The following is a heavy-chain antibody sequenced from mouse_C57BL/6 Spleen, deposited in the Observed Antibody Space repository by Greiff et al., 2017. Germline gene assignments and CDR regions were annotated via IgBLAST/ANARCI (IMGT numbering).Heavy chain of an antibody. D-gene: IGHD1-1*01. CDR2: ISGGGGNT. V-gene: IGHV5-9*01. Sequence: EVKVVESGGGLVKPGGSLKLSCAASGFTFSSYTMSWVRQTPEKRLEWVATISGGGGNTYYPDSVKGRFTISRDNANNTLYLQMSSLRSEDTALYYCARHGGYGSSYWYFDVWGTGTTVTVSS. CDR3: ARHGGYGSSYWYFDV. CDR1: GFTFSSYT. J-gene: IGHJ1*03.